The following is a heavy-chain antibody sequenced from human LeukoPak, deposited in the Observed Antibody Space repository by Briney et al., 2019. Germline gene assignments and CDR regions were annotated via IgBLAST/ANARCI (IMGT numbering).Heavy chain of an antibody. J-gene: IGHJ3*02. CDR2: ISYDGSNK. Sequence: RGSLRLSCAASGFTFSSYAMHWVRQAPGKGLEWVAVISYDGSNKYYADSVKGRFTISRDNSKNTLYLQMNSLRAEDTAVYYCARPKKYSLPDAFDIWGQGTMVTVSS. CDR3: ARPKKYSLPDAFDI. V-gene: IGHV3-30*01. CDR1: GFTFSSYA. D-gene: IGHD2/OR15-2a*01.